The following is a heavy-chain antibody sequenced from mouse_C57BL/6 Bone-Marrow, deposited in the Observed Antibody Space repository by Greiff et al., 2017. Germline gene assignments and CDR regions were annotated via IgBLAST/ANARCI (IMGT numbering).Heavy chain of an antibody. J-gene: IGHJ3*01. D-gene: IGHD1-1*01. CDR3: AREDYYGRVWFAY. V-gene: IGHV1-53*01. CDR2: INPSNGGT. Sequence: VKLQQPGTELVKPGASVKLSCKASGYTFTSYWMHWVKQRPGQGLEWIGNINPSNGGTNYNEKFKSKATLTVDKSSSTAYMQLSSLTSEDSAVYYCAREDYYGRVWFAYWGQGTLVTVSA. CDR1: GYTFTSYW.